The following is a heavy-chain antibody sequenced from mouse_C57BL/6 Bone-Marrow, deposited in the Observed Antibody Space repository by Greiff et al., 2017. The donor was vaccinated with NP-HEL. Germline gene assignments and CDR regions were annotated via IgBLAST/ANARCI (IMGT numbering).Heavy chain of an antibody. D-gene: IGHD2-2*01. V-gene: IGHV1-69*01. CDR1: GYTFTSYW. Sequence: QVQLQQSGAELVMPGASVKLSCKASGYTFTSYWMHWVKQRPGQGLEWIGEIDPSDSYTNYNQKFKGKSTLTVDKSSSTAYMQLSSLTSEDSAVYYCARGGLYGYGLDAMDYWGQGTSVTVAS. J-gene: IGHJ4*01. CDR2: IDPSDSYT. CDR3: ARGGLYGYGLDAMDY.